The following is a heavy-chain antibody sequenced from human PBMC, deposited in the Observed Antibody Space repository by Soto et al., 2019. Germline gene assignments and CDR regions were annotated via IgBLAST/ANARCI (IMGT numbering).Heavy chain of an antibody. CDR2: ISASDGGA. J-gene: IGHJ1*01. Sequence: RGSLILSCAASGFTFSSYGMSWVRQAPEKGLEWVSGISASDGGAYDADSVKGRFTISRDNSENTLYLQMNSLRVEDTAVYYWVKDSDREYFKRWGKGTMVT. CDR3: VKDSDREYFKR. CDR1: GFTFSSYG. V-gene: IGHV3-23*01. D-gene: IGHD3-10*01.